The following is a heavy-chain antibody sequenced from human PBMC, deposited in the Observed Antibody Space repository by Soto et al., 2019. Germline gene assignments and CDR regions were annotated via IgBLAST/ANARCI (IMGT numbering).Heavy chain of an antibody. Sequence: EVQLLESGGGLVQPGGSLRLSCAASGFTFSSYWMSWVRQAPGKGLEWVANIKQDGSEKYYVDSVKGRFTISRDNAKNSLYLQMNSLRAEDTAVYYCARDGHYDILTGLYYYYYYGMDVWGQGTTVTVSS. V-gene: IGHV3-7*01. CDR3: ARDGHYDILTGLYYYYYYGMDV. D-gene: IGHD3-9*01. CDR1: GFTFSSYW. J-gene: IGHJ6*02. CDR2: IKQDGSEK.